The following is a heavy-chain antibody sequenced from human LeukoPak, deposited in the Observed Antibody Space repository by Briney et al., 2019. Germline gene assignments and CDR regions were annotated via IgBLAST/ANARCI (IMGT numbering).Heavy chain of an antibody. D-gene: IGHD1-26*01. CDR2: IRNDGTSK. CDR1: GFTFSTYG. V-gene: IGHV3-30*02. J-gene: IGHJ4*02. Sequence: GGSLRLSCAASGFTFSTYGMHWVRQAPGKGLEWVALIRNDGTSKYYADSAKGRFTVSRDNSKYTVYLQMSSLRPGDTAVYYCAKRISGAYYSLLDFWGQGTLVTVSS. CDR3: AKRISGAYYSLLDF.